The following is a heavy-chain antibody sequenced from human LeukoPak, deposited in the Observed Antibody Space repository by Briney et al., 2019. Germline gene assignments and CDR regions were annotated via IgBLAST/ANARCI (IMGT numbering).Heavy chain of an antibody. D-gene: IGHD2-2*01. CDR1: GGSFSGYY. CDR2: INHSGST. V-gene: IGHV4-34*01. Sequence: SETLSLTCAVYGGSFSGYYWSWIRQPPGKGLEWIGEINHSGSTNYNPSLKSRVTISVDTSKNQFSLKLGSVTAADTAVYYCARGYCSSTSCYYYYGMDVWGQGTTVTVSS. J-gene: IGHJ6*02. CDR3: ARGYCSSTSCYYYYGMDV.